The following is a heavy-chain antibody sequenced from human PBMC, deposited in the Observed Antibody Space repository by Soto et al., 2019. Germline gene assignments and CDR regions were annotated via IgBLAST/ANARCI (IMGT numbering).Heavy chain of an antibody. Sequence: GGSLRLSCAASGFTFSSFAMSWVRQAPGKGLEWVSSISGSADSTYYADSVKGRFTISRDNSRNTLYLQMNSLRAEDTAVYYCAKEPLKYTGYDYYDFWGQGTLVTVSS. CDR3: AKEPLKYTGYDYYDF. D-gene: IGHD5-12*01. CDR1: GFTFSSFA. V-gene: IGHV3-23*01. CDR2: ISGSADST. J-gene: IGHJ4*02.